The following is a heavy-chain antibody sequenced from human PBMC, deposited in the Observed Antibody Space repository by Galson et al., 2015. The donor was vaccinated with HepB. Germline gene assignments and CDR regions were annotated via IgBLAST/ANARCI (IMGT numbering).Heavy chain of an antibody. CDR2: INPNSGGT. D-gene: IGHD2-2*01. CDR3: ARDGGAGYCSSTSRAPPDY. J-gene: IGHJ4*02. V-gene: IGHV1-2*06. CDR1: GYTFTGYY. Sequence: SVKVSCKASGYTFTGYYMHWVRQAPGQGLEWMGRINPNSGGTNYAQKFQGRVTMTRDTSISTAYMELSRLRSDDTAVYYCARDGGAGYCSSTSRAPPDYWGQGTLVTVSS.